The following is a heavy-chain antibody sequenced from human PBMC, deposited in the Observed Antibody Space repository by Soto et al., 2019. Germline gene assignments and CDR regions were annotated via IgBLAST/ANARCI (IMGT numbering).Heavy chain of an antibody. D-gene: IGHD6-19*01. V-gene: IGHV2-5*01. Sequence: QITLKESGPTLVKPTQTLTLTCTFSGFSLSTSGVGVGWIRQPPGKALEWLALIYWNDDKRYSPYLKSRLTITKDTSKNQVVLTMTNMDPVDTATYYCAHRRIAVAEFDYWGQGTLVTVSS. CDR1: GFSLSTSGVG. CDR3: AHRRIAVAEFDY. CDR2: IYWNDDK. J-gene: IGHJ4*02.